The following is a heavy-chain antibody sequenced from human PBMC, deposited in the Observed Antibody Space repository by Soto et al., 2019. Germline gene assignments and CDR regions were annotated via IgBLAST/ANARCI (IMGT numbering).Heavy chain of an antibody. CDR3: ARAGDSSSSYYFDY. Sequence: GGSLRLSCAASGFTFSSYAMSWVRQAPGKGLEWVSAISGSGGSTYYADSVKGRFTISRDNSKNTLYLQMNSLRAEDTAVHYCARAGDSSSSYYFDYWGQGTLVTVSS. J-gene: IGHJ4*02. CDR2: ISGSGGST. D-gene: IGHD6-6*01. V-gene: IGHV3-23*01. CDR1: GFTFSSYA.